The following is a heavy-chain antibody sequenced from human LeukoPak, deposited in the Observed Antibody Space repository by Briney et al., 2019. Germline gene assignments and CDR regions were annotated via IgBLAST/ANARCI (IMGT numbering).Heavy chain of an antibody. CDR2: IYPGDSET. J-gene: IGHJ5*02. CDR3: ANPRKDGLQSPNWFDP. Sequence: GESLKISCRGLGFSFTSSWIGWVRQMPGKGLEWGGIIYPGDSETLYSPSFQGLVTISADKSITIVYLQWSSLPGSDTRTCYCANPRKDGLQSPNWFDPWGQGTLVIVSS. V-gene: IGHV5-51*01. CDR1: GFSFTSSW. D-gene: IGHD4-11*01.